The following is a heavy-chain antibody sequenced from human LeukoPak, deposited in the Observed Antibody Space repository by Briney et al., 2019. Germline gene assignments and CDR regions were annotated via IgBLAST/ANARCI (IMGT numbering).Heavy chain of an antibody. D-gene: IGHD2-2*02. Sequence: GGSLRLSCAASGFTFSSYAVSWVRQAPGKGLEWVSAISGSGGSTYYADSVKGRFTISRDNSKNTLYLQMNSLRAEDTAVYYCAKVIYPYYYYYMDVWGKGTTVTVSS. V-gene: IGHV3-23*01. CDR3: AKVIYPYYYYYMDV. CDR1: GFTFSSYA. J-gene: IGHJ6*03. CDR2: ISGSGGST.